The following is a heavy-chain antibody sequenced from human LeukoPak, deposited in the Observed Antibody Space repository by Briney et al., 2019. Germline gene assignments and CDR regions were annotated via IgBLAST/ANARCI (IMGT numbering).Heavy chain of an antibody. CDR1: GFTFSSYW. D-gene: IGHD1-26*01. J-gene: IGHJ4*02. CDR3: ARDSGSYLQPTDY. Sequence: GGSLRLSCAASGFTFSSYWMCWVRQDPGKGLAWVSAISGSGGSTYYADSVKGRFTISRDNSKNTLYLQMDSLRAEDTAVYHCARDSGSYLQPTDYWGQGTLVTVSS. CDR2: ISGSGGST. V-gene: IGHV3-23*01.